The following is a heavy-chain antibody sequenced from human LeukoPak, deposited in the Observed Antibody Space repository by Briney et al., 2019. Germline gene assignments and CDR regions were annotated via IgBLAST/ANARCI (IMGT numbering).Heavy chain of an antibody. CDR2: IRYDGSNK. V-gene: IGHV3-30*02. CDR3: ARVSGYGDHGFDY. J-gene: IGHJ4*02. D-gene: IGHD4-17*01. Sequence: GGSLRLSCAASGFTFSSYGMHWVRQAPGKGLEWVAFIRYDGSNKYYADSVKGRFTISRDNSKNTLYLQMNSLRAEDTAVYYCARVSGYGDHGFDYWGQGTLVTVSS. CDR1: GFTFSSYG.